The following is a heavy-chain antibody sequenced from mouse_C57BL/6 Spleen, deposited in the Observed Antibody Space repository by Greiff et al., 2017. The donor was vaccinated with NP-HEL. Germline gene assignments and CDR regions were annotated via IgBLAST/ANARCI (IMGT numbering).Heavy chain of an antibody. CDR3: TRDEGTRGPYFDY. CDR1: GYTFTDYE. J-gene: IGHJ2*01. V-gene: IGHV1-15*01. CDR2: IDPETGGT. Sequence: VQLQQSGAELVRPGASVTLSCKASGYTFTDYEMHWVKQTPVHGLEWIGAIDPETGGTAYNQKFKGKAILTADKSSSTAYMELRSLTSEDSAVYYCTRDEGTRGPYFDYWGQGTTLTVSS. D-gene: IGHD3-3*01.